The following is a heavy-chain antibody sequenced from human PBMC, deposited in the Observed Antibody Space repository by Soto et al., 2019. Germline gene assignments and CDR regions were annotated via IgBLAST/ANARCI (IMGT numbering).Heavy chain of an antibody. V-gene: IGHV4-39*01. Sequence: QLQLQESGPGLVKPSETLSLTCTVSGGSISSSSYYWGWIRQPPGKGLEWIGSIYYSGSTYYNPSLKSRVTISVDTSKNQFSLKLSAVTAADTAVYYCARPTRLNMPGVVDWGQGTLVTVSS. CDR2: IYYSGST. D-gene: IGHD2-15*01. J-gene: IGHJ4*02. CDR1: GGSISSSSYY. CDR3: ARPTRLNMPGVVD.